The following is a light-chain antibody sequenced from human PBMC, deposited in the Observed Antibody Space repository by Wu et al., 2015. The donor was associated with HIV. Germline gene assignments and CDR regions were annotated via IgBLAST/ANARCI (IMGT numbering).Light chain of an antibody. V-gene: IGKV3-20*01. J-gene: IGKJ3*01. CDR2: AAS. Sequence: EIVLTQSPGTLSLSPGERATLSCRASQNVSSTYLAWYQQRPGQAPRLLIYAASSRATGIPDRFSGSGSGTDFTLTISRLEPEDFAVYYCQQYGSSSFTFGPGTKVDIK. CDR3: QQYGSSSFT. CDR1: QNVSSTY.